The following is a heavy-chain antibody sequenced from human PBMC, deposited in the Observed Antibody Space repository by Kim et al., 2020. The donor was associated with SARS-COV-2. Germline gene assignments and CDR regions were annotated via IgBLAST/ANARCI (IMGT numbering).Heavy chain of an antibody. J-gene: IGHJ6*04. CDR1: GGSFSGYY. D-gene: IGHD3-10*01. Sequence: SETLSLTCAVYGGSFSGYYWSWIRQPPGKGLEWIGEINHSGSTNYNPSLKSRVTISVDTSKNQFSLKLSSVTAADTAVYYCARHRARVRGVLDVWGKGTTVTVSS. CDR3: ARHRARVRGVLDV. CDR2: INHSGST. V-gene: IGHV4-34*01.